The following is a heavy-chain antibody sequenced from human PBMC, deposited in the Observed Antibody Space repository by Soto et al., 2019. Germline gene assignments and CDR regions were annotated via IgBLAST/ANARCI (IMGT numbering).Heavy chain of an antibody. J-gene: IGHJ3*01. Sequence: QVHLVESGGGVVQPGRSLRLSCAASGFTFSTYGMHWVRQAPGKGLEWVAVISYDANNNYYTDSVKGRFTISRDNSKNRLYLQLNSLRPEDTAVYYCAKSDRPIVITDGFPVWGQGTMVTFSS. V-gene: IGHV3-30*18. D-gene: IGHD2-15*01. CDR1: GFTFSTYG. CDR3: AKSDRPIVITDGFPV. CDR2: ISYDANNN.